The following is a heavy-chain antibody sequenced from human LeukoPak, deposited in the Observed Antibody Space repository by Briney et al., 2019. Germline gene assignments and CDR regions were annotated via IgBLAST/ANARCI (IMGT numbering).Heavy chain of an antibody. CDR3: VRNSGELGA. Sequence: GGSLRLSCAASGFTVSNNYMSWVRRAAGKGLEWVALIYSAGGTYYADSVKGRFTISRDNSKNTLHLQMNSLRAEDTAVYYCVRNSGELGAWGQGTLITVSS. V-gene: IGHV3-53*01. J-gene: IGHJ5*02. CDR2: IYSAGGT. D-gene: IGHD2-21*01. CDR1: GFTVSNNY.